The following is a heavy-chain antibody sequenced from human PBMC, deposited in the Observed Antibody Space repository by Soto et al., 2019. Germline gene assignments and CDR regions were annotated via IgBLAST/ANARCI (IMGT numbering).Heavy chain of an antibody. CDR3: ARNHRGYSGYDYHVDY. J-gene: IGHJ4*02. CDR1: GFTFSSYG. Sequence: QVQLVESGGGVVQPGRSLRLSCAASGFTFSSYGMHWVRQAPGKGLEWVAVIWYDGSNKYYADSVKGRFTISRDNSKNTLDLQMNSLRAEDTAVYYCARNHRGYSGYDYHVDYWGQGTLVTVSS. CDR2: IWYDGSNK. D-gene: IGHD5-12*01. V-gene: IGHV3-33*01.